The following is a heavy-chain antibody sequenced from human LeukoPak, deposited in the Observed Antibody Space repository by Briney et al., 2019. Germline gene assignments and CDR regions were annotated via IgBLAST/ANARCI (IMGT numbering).Heavy chain of an antibody. CDR1: GGSISSGGYY. D-gene: IGHD3-16*02. CDR3: ARMVGLRLGELSFHY. CDR2: IYYSGST. J-gene: IGHJ4*02. V-gene: IGHV4-31*03. Sequence: SETLSLTCTVSGGSISSGGYYWSWIRQHPGKGLEWIGYIYYSGSTYYNPSLKSRVTISVDTSKNQFSLKLSSVTAADTAVYHCARMVGLRLGELSFHYWGQGTLVTVSS.